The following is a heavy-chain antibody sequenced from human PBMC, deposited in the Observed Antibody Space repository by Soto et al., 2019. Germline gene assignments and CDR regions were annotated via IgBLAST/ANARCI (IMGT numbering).Heavy chain of an antibody. CDR1: RFIFSNDA. V-gene: IGHV3-23*01. D-gene: IGHD4-17*01. CDR3: AKDEGRDYRFDGFVI. J-gene: IGHJ3*02. CDR2: ISGSGVST. Sequence: PGGSLRLSCAASRFIFSNDAMSWVRQAPGKGLEWVSAISGSGVSTYYTDSVKGRFTISRDNSKNTVFLQMNSLRAEDTAVYYCAKDEGRDYRFDGFVIWGQGTMVTVSS.